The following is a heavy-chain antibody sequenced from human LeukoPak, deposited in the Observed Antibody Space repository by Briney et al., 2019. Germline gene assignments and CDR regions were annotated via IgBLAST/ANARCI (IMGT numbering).Heavy chain of an antibody. CDR2: IYYSGST. D-gene: IGHD7-27*01. V-gene: IGHV4-59*01. J-gene: IGHJ4*02. CDR3: ARSLGHHDY. CDR1: GYSISGYY. Sequence: SETLSLTCTVAGYSISGYYWSWIRQPPGKGLEWIGYIYYSGSTYYNPSLKSRVTISLDTSKNQFSLKLNSVTAADTAVYYCARSLGHHDYWGQGTLVTVSS.